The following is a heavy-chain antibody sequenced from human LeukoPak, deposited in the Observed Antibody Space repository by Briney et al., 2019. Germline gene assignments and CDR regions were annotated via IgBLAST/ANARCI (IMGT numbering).Heavy chain of an antibody. V-gene: IGHV3-43D*03. CDR2: ISWDGGST. CDR3: GRGHWGLDY. Sequence: QPGGSLRLSCAASGFTFDDYAMHWVRQAPGKGLEWVSLISWDGGSTYYADSVKGRFTISRDNAKSSLYLQMNSLRAEDTAVYYCGRGHWGLDYWGQGALVTVSS. CDR1: GFTFDDYA. D-gene: IGHD7-27*01. J-gene: IGHJ4*02.